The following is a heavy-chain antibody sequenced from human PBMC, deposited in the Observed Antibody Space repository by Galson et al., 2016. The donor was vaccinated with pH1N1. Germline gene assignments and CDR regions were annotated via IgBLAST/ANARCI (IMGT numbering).Heavy chain of an antibody. J-gene: IGHJ4*02. CDR1: GFTFSSYW. CDR3: ARAIGSRSAY. V-gene: IGHV3-7*01. D-gene: IGHD3-16*02. Sequence: SLRLSCAASGFTFSSYWMHWVRQVPGKGLEWVANIKEDGSETYYVDSVRGRFTISRDNAKNSHYLQMNSLRDEDTALYYCARAIGSRSAYWGQGTLVLVSS. CDR2: IKEDGSET.